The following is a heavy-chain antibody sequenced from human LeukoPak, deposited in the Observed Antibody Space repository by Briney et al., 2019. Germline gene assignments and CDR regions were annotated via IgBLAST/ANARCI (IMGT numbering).Heavy chain of an antibody. CDR3: ARDPLYSYGTEFDY. D-gene: IGHD5-18*01. V-gene: IGHV1-2*02. CDR2: INPNSGGT. Sequence: ASVKVSCKASGYTFTGYYMRWVRQAPGQGLEWMGWINPNSGGTNYAQKFQGRVTMTRDTSISTAYMELSRLRSDDTAVYYCARDPLYSYGTEFDYWGQGTLVTVSS. J-gene: IGHJ4*02. CDR1: GYTFTGYY.